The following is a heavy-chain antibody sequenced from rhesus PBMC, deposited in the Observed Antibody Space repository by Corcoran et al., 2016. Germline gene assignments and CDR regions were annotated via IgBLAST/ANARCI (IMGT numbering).Heavy chain of an antibody. CDR1: GGSVSSSNW. D-gene: IGHD6-43*01. CDR3: AREDPGGIAAAGVDY. J-gene: IGHJ4*01. CDR2: ISGSSVST. Sequence: QVQLQESGPGLVKPSETLSLTCAVSGGSVSSSNWWSWIRQPPGKGLEWIGYISGSSVSTYYNPSLKSRVTISTDTSKNQFSRKLRSVTAADTAVYYCAREDPGGIAAAGVDYWGQGVLVTVSS. V-gene: IGHV4-65*01.